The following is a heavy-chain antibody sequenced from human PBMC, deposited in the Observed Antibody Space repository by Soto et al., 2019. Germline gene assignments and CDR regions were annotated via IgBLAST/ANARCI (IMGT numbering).Heavy chain of an antibody. CDR3: ARRGPGTYFDY. J-gene: IGHJ4*02. CDR2: VSGSGGST. Sequence: EVQLLESGGGLVQPGGSLRLSCAASGFTFSSYAMRWVRQAPGKGLEWVSAVSGSGGSTYYADSVKGRFTISRDNSKNTLYLQMNSLSAEGTAVYYCARRGPGTYFDYWGQGTLVTVSS. D-gene: IGHD6-13*01. V-gene: IGHV3-23*01. CDR1: GFTFSSYA.